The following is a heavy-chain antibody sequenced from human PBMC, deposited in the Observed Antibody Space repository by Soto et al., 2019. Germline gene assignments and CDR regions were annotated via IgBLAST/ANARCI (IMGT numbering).Heavy chain of an antibody. CDR1: GFTFSSYA. CDR3: AKASGWFGEFDY. Sequence: EVQLLESGGGLVQPGGSLRLSCAASGFTFSSYAMSWVRQAPGKGLEWVSAISGSGGSTYYADSVKGRFTISRDNSKNPLYLQMTSLRAEDTAVYYCAKASGWFGEFDYWVQGTLVTVSS. D-gene: IGHD3-10*01. V-gene: IGHV3-23*01. J-gene: IGHJ4*02. CDR2: ISGSGGST.